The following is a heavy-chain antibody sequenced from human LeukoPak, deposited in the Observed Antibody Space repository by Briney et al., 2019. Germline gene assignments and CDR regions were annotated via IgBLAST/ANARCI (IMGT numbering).Heavy chain of an antibody. Sequence: GRSLRLSCAASGFTFSSYAMHWVRQAPGKGLEWVAVISYDGSNKYYADSVKGRFTISRDNSKNTLYLQMNTLRAEDTAVYYCAKDTLYYDSSGYLDYWGQGTLVTVSS. CDR1: GFTFSSYA. D-gene: IGHD3-22*01. CDR2: ISYDGSNK. CDR3: AKDTLYYDSSGYLDY. J-gene: IGHJ4*02. V-gene: IGHV3-30*04.